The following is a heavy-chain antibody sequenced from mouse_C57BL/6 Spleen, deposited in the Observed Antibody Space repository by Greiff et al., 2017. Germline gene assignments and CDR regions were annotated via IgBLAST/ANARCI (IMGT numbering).Heavy chain of an antibody. J-gene: IGHJ2*01. Sequence: QVQLQQPGAELVKPGASVKLSCKASGYTFTSYWMHWVKQRPGQGLEWIGMIHPNSGSTNYNEKFKSKAKLTVDKSSSTAYMQLSSLTSEDSAVYYCARRTVVATDYFDYWGQGTTLTVSS. V-gene: IGHV1-64*01. CDR2: IHPNSGST. CDR1: GYTFTSYW. D-gene: IGHD1-1*01. CDR3: ARRTVVATDYFDY.